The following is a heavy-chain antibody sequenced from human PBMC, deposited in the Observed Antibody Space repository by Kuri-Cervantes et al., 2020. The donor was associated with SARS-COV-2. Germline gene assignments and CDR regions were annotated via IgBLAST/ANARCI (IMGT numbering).Heavy chain of an antibody. CDR1: GFTLSSYS. V-gene: IGHV3-21*01. CDR3: ARSPYSSSLIGY. Sequence: GESPKISRSASGFTLSSYSMNWVRQAPGKGLEWVSSISSSSSYIYYADSVKGRFTISRDNAKNSLYLEMNSLRAEDTAVYYCARSPYSSSLIGYWGQGTLVTVSS. CDR2: ISSSSSYI. J-gene: IGHJ4*02. D-gene: IGHD6-6*01.